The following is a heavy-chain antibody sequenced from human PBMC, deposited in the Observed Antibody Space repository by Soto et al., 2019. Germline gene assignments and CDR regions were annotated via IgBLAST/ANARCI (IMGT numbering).Heavy chain of an antibody. J-gene: IGHJ1*01. Sequence: GVFLRRSGAAPVVSVSHYWRWWVRQAPGKGLVWVSRISPDGRTTTYADSVKGRFTISRDNAKSTLYLQMNSLTVEDGAVYYCADSWLPTSYWGPRTLVTVSS. D-gene: IGHD3-10*01. V-gene: IGHV3-74*01. CDR3: ADSWLPTSY. CDR2: ISPDGRTT. CDR1: VVSVSHYW.